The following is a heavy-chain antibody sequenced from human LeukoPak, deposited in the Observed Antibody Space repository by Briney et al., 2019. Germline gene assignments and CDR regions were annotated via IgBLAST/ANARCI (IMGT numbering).Heavy chain of an antibody. V-gene: IGHV3-11*06. Sequence: GGSLRLSCAASGFTFSDYYMIWVRQAPGKGLECISYISSTSGYTNYADSVKGRFTISRDNAKNSLYLQMNSLRADDTALYYCARIQNWGIDYWGQGTLVTVSS. J-gene: IGHJ4*02. CDR2: ISSTSGYT. D-gene: IGHD7-27*01. CDR3: ARIQNWGIDY. CDR1: GFTFSDYY.